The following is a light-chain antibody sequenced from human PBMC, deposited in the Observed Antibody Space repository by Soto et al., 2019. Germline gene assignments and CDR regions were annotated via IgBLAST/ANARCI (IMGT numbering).Light chain of an antibody. CDR2: AES. V-gene: IGKV1-9*01. CDR3: QQVKSYPRT. J-gene: IGKJ4*01. Sequence: DIPLTLSPSFLSASVGDRVTITCRASQGIAGSLAWYQQKPGKPPKLLIYAESTLQSGVPSRFSGSGSGTRGALTISSLQPEDFATYYCQQVKSYPRTFGGGTKVEIK. CDR1: QGIAGS.